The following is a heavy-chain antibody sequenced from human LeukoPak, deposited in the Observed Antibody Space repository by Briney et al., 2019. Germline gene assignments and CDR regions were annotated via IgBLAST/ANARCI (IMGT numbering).Heavy chain of an antibody. Sequence: GGSLRLSCAASGFTFSRFSMNWVRQAPDKGLEWVSYISSGGNTTYYADSVKGRFTISRDNSKNTLYLQMNSLRAEDTAVYYCAKYYYGSGSSDFDYWGQGTLVAVSS. CDR1: GFTFSRFS. D-gene: IGHD3-10*01. J-gene: IGHJ4*02. V-gene: IGHV3-48*01. CDR3: AKYYYGSGSSDFDY. CDR2: ISSGGNTT.